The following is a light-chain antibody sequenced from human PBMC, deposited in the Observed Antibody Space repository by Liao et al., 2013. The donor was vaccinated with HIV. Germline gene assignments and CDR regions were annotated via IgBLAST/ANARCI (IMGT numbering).Light chain of an antibody. CDR1: ELGDKF. V-gene: IGLV3-1*01. CDR2: QDN. J-gene: IGLJ2*01. CDR3: QAWDTTSYVV. Sequence: SYELTQPPSVSVSPGQTASITCSGDELGDKFVCWYQQKPGQSPVLVIYQDNKRLSKIPERFSGSNFGNTATLTISGTQAVDEADYYCQAWDTTSYVVFGGGTKLTVL.